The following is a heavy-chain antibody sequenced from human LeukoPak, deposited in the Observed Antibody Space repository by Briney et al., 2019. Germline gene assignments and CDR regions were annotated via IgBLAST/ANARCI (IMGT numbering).Heavy chain of an antibody. V-gene: IGHV4-39*01. CDR2: IYYSGST. CDR3: ARLMIWEYAFDI. CDR1: GGSISSSSYY. D-gene: IGHD3/OR15-3a*01. Sequence: PSETLSLTCTVSGGSISSSSYYWGWIRQPPGKGLEWIGSIYYSGSTYYNPSLKSRVTISVDTSKNQFSLKLSSVTAADTAVYYWARLMIWEYAFDIWGQGTMVTVSS. J-gene: IGHJ3*02.